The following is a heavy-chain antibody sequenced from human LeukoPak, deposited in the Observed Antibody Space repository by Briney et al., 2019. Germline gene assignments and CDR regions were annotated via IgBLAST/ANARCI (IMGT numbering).Heavy chain of an antibody. J-gene: IGHJ4*02. CDR1: GGTFSSYT. V-gene: IGHV1-69*02. D-gene: IGHD3-22*01. CDR2: IIPILGIA. CDR3: ARTYDSSGYEEY. Sequence: VASVKLSCKASGGTFSSYTISWVRQAPGQGLEWMGRIIPILGIANYAQKFQGRVTITADKSTSTAYMELSSLRSEDTAVYYCARTYDSSGYEEYWGQGTLVTVSS.